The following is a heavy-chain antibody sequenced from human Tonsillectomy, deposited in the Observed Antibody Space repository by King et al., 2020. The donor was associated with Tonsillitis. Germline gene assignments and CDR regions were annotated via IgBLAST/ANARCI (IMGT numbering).Heavy chain of an antibody. V-gene: IGHV3-43*02. CDR2: ISGDGGST. CDR3: AKEFRSRRGIDY. D-gene: IGHD1-1*01. Sequence: VQLVESGGGVVQPGGSLRLSCAASGFTFDDYAMHWVRQAPGKGLEWVSLISGDGGSTYYADSVKGRFTISRDNSKNSLYLQMNRLRTEDTALYYCAKEFRSRRGIDYWGQGTLVTVSS. CDR1: GFTFDDYA. J-gene: IGHJ4*02.